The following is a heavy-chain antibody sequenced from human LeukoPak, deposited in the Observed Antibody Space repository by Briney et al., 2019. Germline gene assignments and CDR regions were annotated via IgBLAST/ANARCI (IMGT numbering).Heavy chain of an antibody. CDR3: ARQAGETYSTGWYEGYFDL. CDR1: GGSISSHY. J-gene: IGHJ2*01. Sequence: SETLSLTCTVSGGSISSHYWSWIRQPPGKGLEWIRHIYYIGSTNYNPSLKSRVTISVDTSKNQFSLKLRSVTDADTAVYYCARQAGETYSTGWYEGYFDLWGRGTPVTVSS. D-gene: IGHD6-19*01. CDR2: IYYIGST. V-gene: IGHV4-59*08.